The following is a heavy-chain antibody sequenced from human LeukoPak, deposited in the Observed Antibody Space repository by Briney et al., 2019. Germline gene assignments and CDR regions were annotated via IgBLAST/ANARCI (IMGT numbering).Heavy chain of an antibody. CDR2: ISWNSGSI. J-gene: IGHJ4*02. CDR1: GFTFRNYY. D-gene: IGHD6-19*01. CDR3: AKDNRRHYTSGPNPDSLH. Sequence: GGSLRLSCVASGFTFRNYYMHWVRQVPGKGLEWVSGISWNSGSIDYADSVKGRFTISRDNAKNSLYLQMNSLRVEDTAFYYCAKDNRRHYTSGPNPDSLHWGQGALVTVSS. V-gene: IGHV3-9*01.